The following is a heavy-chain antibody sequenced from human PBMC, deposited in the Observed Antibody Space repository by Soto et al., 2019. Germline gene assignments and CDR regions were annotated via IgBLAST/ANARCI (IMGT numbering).Heavy chain of an antibody. V-gene: IGHV1-46*01. Sequence: GASVKVSCKASGYTFTSYYMHWVRQAPGQGLEWMGIINPSGGSTSYAQKFQGRVTMTRDTSTSTVYMELSSLRSEDTAVYYCARDLEVRIVGTPGVYWGQGTLVTVSS. J-gene: IGHJ4*02. CDR1: GYTFTSYY. D-gene: IGHD1-26*01. CDR3: ARDLEVRIVGTPGVY. CDR2: INPSGGST.